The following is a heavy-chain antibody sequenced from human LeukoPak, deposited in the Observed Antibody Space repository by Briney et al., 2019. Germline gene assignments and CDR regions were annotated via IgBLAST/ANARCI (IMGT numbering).Heavy chain of an antibody. CDR3: ARVNNGEADTY. CDR1: GFTFSSNY. CDR2: IYSGGST. Sequence: GGSLRLSCAASGFTFSSNYMSWVRQAPGKGLEWVSVIYSGGSTYYADSVKGRFTISRDNSKNTLYLQMNSLRAEDTAVYYCARVNNGEADTYWGQGTLVTVSS. D-gene: IGHD2-8*01. V-gene: IGHV3-53*01. J-gene: IGHJ4*02.